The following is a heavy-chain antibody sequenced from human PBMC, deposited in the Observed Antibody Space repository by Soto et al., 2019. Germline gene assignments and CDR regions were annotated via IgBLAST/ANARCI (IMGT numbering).Heavy chain of an antibody. D-gene: IGHD1-7*01. CDR2: IYYSGST. V-gene: IGHV4-59*08. CDR3: VKISITGTTDYFDY. CDR1: GGSISSYY. J-gene: IGHJ4*02. Sequence: TSETLSLTCTVSGGSISSYYWSWIRQPPGKGLEWIGYIYYSGSTNYSPSLKSRVTISVDTSKNQFSLKLSSVTAADTAVYYCVKISITGTTDYFDYWGQGTLVTVSS.